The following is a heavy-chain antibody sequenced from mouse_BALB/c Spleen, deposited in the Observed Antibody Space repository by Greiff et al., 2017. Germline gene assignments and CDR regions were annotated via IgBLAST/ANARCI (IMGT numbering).Heavy chain of an antibody. Sequence: VQLKESGPGLVKPSQSLSLTCSVTGYSITSGYYWNWIRQFPGNKLEWMGYISYDGSNNYNPSLKNRISITRDTSKNQFFLKLNSVTTEDTATYYCAREYGNPYAMDYWGQGTSVTVSS. D-gene: IGHD2-1*01. J-gene: IGHJ4*01. CDR2: ISYDGSN. CDR1: GYSITSGYY. CDR3: AREYGNPYAMDY. V-gene: IGHV3-6*02.